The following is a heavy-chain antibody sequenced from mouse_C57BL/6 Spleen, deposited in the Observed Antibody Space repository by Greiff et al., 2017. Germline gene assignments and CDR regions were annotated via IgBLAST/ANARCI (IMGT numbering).Heavy chain of an antibody. CDR3: ARIPYYYGSSYWYFDV. CDR1: EYEFPSHD. CDR2: INSDGGST. Sequence: VQLVESGGGLVQPGESLKLSCESNEYEFPSHDMSWVRKTPEKRLELVAAINSDGGSTYYPDTMERRFIISRDNTKKTLYLQMSSLRSEDTALYYCARIPYYYGSSYWYFDVWGTGTTVTVSS. V-gene: IGHV5-2*01. J-gene: IGHJ1*03. D-gene: IGHD1-1*01.